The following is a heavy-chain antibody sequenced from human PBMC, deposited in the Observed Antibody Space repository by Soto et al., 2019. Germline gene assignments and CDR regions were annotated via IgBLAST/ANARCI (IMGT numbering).Heavy chain of an antibody. Sequence: PGGSLRLSCVASGFTFISSFMGWIRQAPGKALEWVANINQDGGVTYYVDSVEGRFTISRDNTKDSLYLQMNSLRGEDTAIYYCARYYRGSGRYFFDYWGQGTPVTVSS. V-gene: IGHV3-7*03. CDR1: GFTFISSF. CDR2: INQDGGVT. CDR3: ARYYRGSGRYFFDY. J-gene: IGHJ4*02. D-gene: IGHD6-19*01.